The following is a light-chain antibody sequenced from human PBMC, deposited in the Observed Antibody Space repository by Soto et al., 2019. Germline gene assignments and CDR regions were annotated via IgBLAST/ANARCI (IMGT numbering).Light chain of an antibody. J-gene: IGLJ3*02. CDR2: GNN. CDR1: SSNIGAGYD. V-gene: IGLV1-40*01. Sequence: QSALTQPPSVSGAPGEGVTISCSGSSSNIGAGYDVHWYQHLPGTAPKLLIYGNNNRPSGVPDRFSGSRSGTSASLAITGLQAEDEAAYYCQSYDYSLSGFWVFGGGTKLTVL. CDR3: QSYDYSLSGFWV.